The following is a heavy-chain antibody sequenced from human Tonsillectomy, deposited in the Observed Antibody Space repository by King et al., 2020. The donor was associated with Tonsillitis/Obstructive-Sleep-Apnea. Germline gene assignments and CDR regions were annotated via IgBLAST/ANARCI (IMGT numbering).Heavy chain of an antibody. CDR1: GGSFSGYY. Sequence: VQLPQWGAGLLKPSETLSLTCAVYGGSFSGYYWSWIRQPPEKGLEWIGEINHSGSTNYNPSLKSRVTISVDTSKNQFSLKLNSVTAADTAMYYCAREGDPYYGVEYWGQGTLVTVSS. J-gene: IGHJ4*02. CDR2: INHSGST. V-gene: IGHV4-34*01. CDR3: AREGDPYYGVEY. D-gene: IGHD3-22*01.